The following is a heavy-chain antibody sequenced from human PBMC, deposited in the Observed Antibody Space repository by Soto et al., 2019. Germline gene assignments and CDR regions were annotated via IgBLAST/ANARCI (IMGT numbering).Heavy chain of an antibody. CDR3: ARSRQGVARLFDY. Sequence: QVQLQESGPGLVKPSQTLSLTCTVSGGSISSGGYYWSWIRQHPGKGLEWIGYIYYSGSTYYNPSLKSRVTLSVDTSKNQSSLKLSSVTAADTAVYYCARSRQGVARLFDYWGQGTLVTVSS. D-gene: IGHD3-3*01. V-gene: IGHV4-31*03. CDR2: IYYSGST. J-gene: IGHJ4*02. CDR1: GGSISSGGYY.